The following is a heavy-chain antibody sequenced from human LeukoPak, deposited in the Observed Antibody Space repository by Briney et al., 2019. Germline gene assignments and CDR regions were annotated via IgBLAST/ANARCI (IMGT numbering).Heavy chain of an antibody. Sequence: GGSLRLSCAASGFTFSDYYMNWVRQAPGKGLEWVSSISSSSTIYYADSVKGRFTISRDNAKNSLYLQMNSLRAEDTAIYYCARDRKTSIPLTSYFDYWGQGTLVTVSS. V-gene: IGHV3-69-1*02. J-gene: IGHJ4*02. CDR2: ISSSSTI. D-gene: IGHD1-14*01. CDR3: ARDRKTSIPLTSYFDY. CDR1: GFTFSDYY.